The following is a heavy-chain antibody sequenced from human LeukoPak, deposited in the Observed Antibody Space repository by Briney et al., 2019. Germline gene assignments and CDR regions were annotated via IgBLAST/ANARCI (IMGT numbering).Heavy chain of an antibody. V-gene: IGHV3-7*03. J-gene: IGHJ4*02. CDR2: IKEDGSEK. CDR1: GFTFSSYW. Sequence: GGSLRLSCAASGFTFSSYWMSWVRQAPGKGLEWVANIKEDGSEKYYVDSVKGRFTISRDNAKNSLYLQMNSLRAEDTAVYYCATLVVVPAASFDYWGQGTLVTVSS. D-gene: IGHD2-2*01. CDR3: ATLVVVPAASFDY.